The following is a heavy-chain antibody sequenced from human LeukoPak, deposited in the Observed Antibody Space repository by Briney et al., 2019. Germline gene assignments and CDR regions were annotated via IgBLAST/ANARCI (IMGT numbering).Heavy chain of an antibody. CDR2: IWPDGTIQ. Sequence: GGSLRLSCAASGFIFSYYGMPWVRQAPGKGLEWLAVIWPDGTIQYYADPVKGRFTISRDNSKNTLYLQMNSLRAEDTAVYYCAKILHYGSGSYYGDFDYWGQGTLVTVSS. V-gene: IGHV3-33*06. D-gene: IGHD3-10*01. J-gene: IGHJ4*02. CDR1: GFIFSYYG. CDR3: AKILHYGSGSYYGDFDY.